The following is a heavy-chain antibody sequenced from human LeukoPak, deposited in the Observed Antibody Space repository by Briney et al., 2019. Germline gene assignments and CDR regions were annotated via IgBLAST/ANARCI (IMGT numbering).Heavy chain of an antibody. CDR3: ARDRGSGWYLDY. Sequence: QTGGSWSFSCAASGLPFSSYARHGFRQAPAKGLGGGAVILYDGSNKYYADSVKGRFTISRDNSKNTLYLQMNSLRAEDTTVYYCARDRGSGWYLDYWGQGTQVIVSS. CDR2: ILYDGSNK. V-gene: IGHV3-30*04. D-gene: IGHD6-19*01. CDR1: GLPFSSYA. J-gene: IGHJ4*02.